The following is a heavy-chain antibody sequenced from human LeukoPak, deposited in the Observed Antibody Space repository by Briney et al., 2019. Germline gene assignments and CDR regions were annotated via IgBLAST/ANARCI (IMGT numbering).Heavy chain of an antibody. Sequence: ASVKVSCKASGGTFSSYAISWVRQAPGQGLEWMGGIIPIFGTANYAQKFQGRVTITADKSTSTAYMELSSLRSEDTAVYYCARADYYDSSGSSIGNNYFDYWGQGTLVTASS. V-gene: IGHV1-69*06. J-gene: IGHJ4*02. CDR1: GGTFSSYA. D-gene: IGHD3-22*01. CDR3: ARADYYDSSGSSIGNNYFDY. CDR2: IIPIFGTA.